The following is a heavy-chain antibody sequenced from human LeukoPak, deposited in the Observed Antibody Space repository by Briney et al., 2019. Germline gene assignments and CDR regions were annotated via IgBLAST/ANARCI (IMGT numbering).Heavy chain of an antibody. CDR2: ISYDGSNG. V-gene: IGHV3-30*01. Sequence: GRSLRLSCEASGFTFSTYAMHWVRQAPGKGLEWVSEISYDGSNGYYADSVKGRFTISRGKSKNTLYLQMNSLTAEDSAVYYCARARVRGVSFFAYWGQGTLVTVSS. J-gene: IGHJ4*02. CDR3: ARARVRGVSFFAY. CDR1: GFTFSTYA. D-gene: IGHD2-21*01.